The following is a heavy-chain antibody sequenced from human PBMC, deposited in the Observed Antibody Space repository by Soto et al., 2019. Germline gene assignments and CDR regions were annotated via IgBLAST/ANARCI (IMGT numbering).Heavy chain of an antibody. CDR1: DGSISNFY. CDR3: ARAPMVLTRSYFDS. D-gene: IGHD3-22*01. Sequence: PSETLSLTCTVSDGSISNFYWSWIRQPPGKGLEWIGYISSSGNTNYNPSLKSRVSISVDTSKNQFSLKLTSVTAADTAVYYCARAPMVLTRSYFDSWGQGTPVTVSS. V-gene: IGHV4-59*01. J-gene: IGHJ4*02. CDR2: ISSSGNT.